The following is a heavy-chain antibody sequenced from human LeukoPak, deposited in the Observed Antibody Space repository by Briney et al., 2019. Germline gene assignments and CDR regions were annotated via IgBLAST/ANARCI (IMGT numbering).Heavy chain of an antibody. D-gene: IGHD3-10*01. CDR3: ARDRRLLWFGELTHYYYYYYMDV. V-gene: IGHV3-66*01. Sequence: GGSLRLSCAASWFTVSSNYMSWVRQAPGKGLEWGSVIYSGASTYYADSVKGRFTISRDNSKNTLYLQMNSLRAEDTAVYYCARDRRLLWFGELTHYYYYYYMDVWGKGTTVTISS. CDR1: WFTVSSNY. CDR2: IYSGAST. J-gene: IGHJ6*03.